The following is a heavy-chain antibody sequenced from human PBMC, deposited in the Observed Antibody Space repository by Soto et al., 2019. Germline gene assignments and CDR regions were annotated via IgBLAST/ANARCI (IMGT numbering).Heavy chain of an antibody. CDR1: GGSISSYY. J-gene: IGHJ4*02. CDR3: AKARAQYYDFWSGYPVDY. Sequence: PSETLSLTCTVSGGSISSYYWSWIRQPPGKGLEWIGYIYYSGSTNYNPSLKSRVTISVDTSKNQFSLKLSSVTAADTAVYYCAKARAQYYDFWSGYPVDYWGQGTLVTVSS. D-gene: IGHD3-3*01. V-gene: IGHV4-59*01. CDR2: IYYSGST.